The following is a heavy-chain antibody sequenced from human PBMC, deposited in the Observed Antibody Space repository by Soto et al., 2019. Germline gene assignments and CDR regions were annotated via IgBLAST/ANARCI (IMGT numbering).Heavy chain of an antibody. V-gene: IGHV4-4*02. CDR2: IYHSGST. Sequence: PSETLSLTCAVSGGSISSSNWWSGVRQPPGKGLEWIGEIYHSGSTNYNPSLKSRVTISVDKSKNQFSLKLSSVTAAGTAVYYCARALDDGDYFDYWGQGTLVTVSS. D-gene: IGHD4-17*01. CDR1: GGSISSSNW. CDR3: ARALDDGDYFDY. J-gene: IGHJ4*02.